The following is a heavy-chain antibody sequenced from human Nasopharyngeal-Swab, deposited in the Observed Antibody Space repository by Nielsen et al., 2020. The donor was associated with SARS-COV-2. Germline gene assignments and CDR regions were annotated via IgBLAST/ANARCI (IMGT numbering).Heavy chain of an antibody. CDR3: ARDEGITMVRGVIIPYYYGMDV. J-gene: IGHJ6*02. CDR2: ISAYNGNT. Sequence: ASVKVSCKASGYTFTSYGISWVRQAPGQGLEGRGWISAYNGNTNYAQKLQGRVTMTTDTSTSTAYMELRSLRSDDTAVYYCARDEGITMVRGVIIPYYYGMDVWGQGTTVTVSS. D-gene: IGHD3-10*01. V-gene: IGHV1-18*01. CDR1: GYTFTSYG.